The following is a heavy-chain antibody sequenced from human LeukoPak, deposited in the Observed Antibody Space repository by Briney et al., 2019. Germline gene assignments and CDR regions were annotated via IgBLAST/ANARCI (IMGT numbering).Heavy chain of an antibody. Sequence: GGSLRLSCAASGFTFSSYSMNWVRQAPGKGLEWVSYISSSSSTICYADSVKGRFTISRDNAKNSLYLQMNSLRAEDTAVYYCARETDEYSSSPWFDPWGQGTLVTVSS. J-gene: IGHJ5*02. V-gene: IGHV3-48*01. D-gene: IGHD6-6*01. CDR3: ARETDEYSSSPWFDP. CDR1: GFTFSSYS. CDR2: ISSSSSTI.